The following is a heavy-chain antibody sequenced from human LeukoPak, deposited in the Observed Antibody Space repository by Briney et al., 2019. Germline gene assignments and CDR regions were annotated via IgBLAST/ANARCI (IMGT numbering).Heavy chain of an antibody. CDR3: ARDWGNWNYDY. V-gene: IGHV3-66*01. Sequence: PGRSLRLSCAASGFTFSNYGMHWVRQAPGKGLEWVSLISSGGSTYYADSVRGRSTISRDNSKNTLYLQMNSLRAEDTAVYYCARDWGNWNYDYWGQGTLVTVSS. CDR2: ISSGGST. J-gene: IGHJ4*02. CDR1: GFTFSNYG. D-gene: IGHD1-7*01.